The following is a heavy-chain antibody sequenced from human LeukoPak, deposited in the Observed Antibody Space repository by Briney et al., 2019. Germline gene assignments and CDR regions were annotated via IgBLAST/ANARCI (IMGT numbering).Heavy chain of an antibody. J-gene: IGHJ4*02. CDR3: AKEYGSGSYYYDY. CDR1: GFTFSSYA. V-gene: IGHV3-23*01. CDR2: ISGSGGST. D-gene: IGHD3-10*01. Sequence: GGSLRLSCAASGFTFSSYAMTWVRQAPGKGLEWVSAISGSGGSTHYADSVKGRFTISRDNSENTLYLQMNSLRAEDTAVYYCAKEYGSGSYYYDYWGQRTLVTVSS.